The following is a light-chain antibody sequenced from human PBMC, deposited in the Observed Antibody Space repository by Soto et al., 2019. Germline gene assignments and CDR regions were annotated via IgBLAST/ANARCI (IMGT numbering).Light chain of an antibody. CDR3: SSYTASTTTRV. V-gene: IGLV2-14*03. CDR1: SSDVGGYNY. Sequence: QSALTQPASVSGSPGQSITISCTGTSSDVGGYNYVSWYQQHPGKAPQLMIYDVSSRPSGVSHRFSGSKSGTTASLTISGLQAEDEAYYFCSSYTASTTTRVFGGGTKLTVL. CDR2: DVS. J-gene: IGLJ2*01.